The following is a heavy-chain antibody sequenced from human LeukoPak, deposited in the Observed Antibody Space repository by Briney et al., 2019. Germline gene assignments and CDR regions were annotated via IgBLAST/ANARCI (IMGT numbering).Heavy chain of an antibody. J-gene: IGHJ3*02. CDR2: IYHSGST. CDR3: ARVHVNSGYYFGDAFDI. CDR1: GGSFSGHY. V-gene: IGHV4-34*01. D-gene: IGHD3-22*01. Sequence: SETLSLTCAVSGGSFSGHYWNWIRQPPGKGLEWIANIYHSGSTYYNPSLKSRVTISVDTSKNQFSLKLSSVTAADTAIYYCARVHVNSGYYFGDAFDIWGQGTMVTVSS.